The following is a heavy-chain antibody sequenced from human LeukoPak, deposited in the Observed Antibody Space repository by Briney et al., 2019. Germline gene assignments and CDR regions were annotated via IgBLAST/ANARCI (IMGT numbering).Heavy chain of an antibody. CDR1: GGSISSYY. CDR3: ASYSSGWYGSFDY. Sequence: PSETLSLTCTVSGGSISSYYWSWIRQPPGKGLEWIGYIYYSGSTNYNPSLKSRVTISVDTSKKQFSLKLNSVTAADTAVYYCASYSSGWYGSFDYWGQGTLVTVSS. CDR2: IYYSGST. D-gene: IGHD6-19*01. V-gene: IGHV4-59*08. J-gene: IGHJ4*02.